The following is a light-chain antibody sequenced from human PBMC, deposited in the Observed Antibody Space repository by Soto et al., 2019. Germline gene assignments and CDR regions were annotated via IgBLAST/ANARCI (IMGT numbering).Light chain of an antibody. Sequence: EIVMTQSPATLSMSPGERVSISCRASQTVSNNLAWYQQKPGQAPRLLIYGASTRAIGVAARFSGSGSGTEITLTITSLQSEAFAVYYCQQYHKWPPFTFGGGTVVEIK. J-gene: IGKJ4*01. CDR2: GAS. V-gene: IGKV3-15*01. CDR1: QTVSNN. CDR3: QQYHKWPPFT.